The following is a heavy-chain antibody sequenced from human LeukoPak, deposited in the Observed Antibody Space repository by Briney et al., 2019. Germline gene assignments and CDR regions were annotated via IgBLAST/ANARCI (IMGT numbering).Heavy chain of an antibody. D-gene: IGHD6-13*01. J-gene: IGHJ4*02. CDR2: ISGSGGST. CDR1: GFTFSSYG. V-gene: IGHV3-23*01. Sequence: PGGSLRLSCAASGFTFSSYGMSWVRQAPGKGLEWVSAISGSGGSTYYADSVKGRFTISRDNSKNTLYLQMNSLRAEDTAVYYCAKQQQLANGIDYWGQGTLVTVSS. CDR3: AKQQQLANGIDY.